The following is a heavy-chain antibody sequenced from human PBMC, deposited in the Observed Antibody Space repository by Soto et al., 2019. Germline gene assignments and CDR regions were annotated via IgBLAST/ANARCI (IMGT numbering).Heavy chain of an antibody. V-gene: IGHV3-66*01. Sequence: EVQLVESGGTLVQPGGSLRLSCAASGFDASVNYMTWVRQAPGKGLEWVSAINSGCSTFYADSVKGRFTISSDNSKNTLYLQMNSLRVEDTAMDYCVRENYYYGMDVWGQGTAVTVSS. CDR3: VRENYYYGMDV. J-gene: IGHJ6*02. CDR2: INSGCST. CDR1: GFDASVNY.